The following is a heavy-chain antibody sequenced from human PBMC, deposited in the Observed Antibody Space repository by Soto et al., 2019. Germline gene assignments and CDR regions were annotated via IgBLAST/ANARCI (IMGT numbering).Heavy chain of an antibody. CDR2: INPNSGGT. J-gene: IGHJ6*02. CDR1: GYTFTGYY. Sequence: ASVKVSCKASGYTFTGYYMHWVRQAPGQGLEWMRWINPNSGGTNYAQNFQGWVTMTRDTSISTAYMELSRLRSDDTALYYCARDLAPAARYYYYYGMDVWGQGTTVTVSS. D-gene: IGHD2-2*01. V-gene: IGHV1-2*04. CDR3: ARDLAPAARYYYYYGMDV.